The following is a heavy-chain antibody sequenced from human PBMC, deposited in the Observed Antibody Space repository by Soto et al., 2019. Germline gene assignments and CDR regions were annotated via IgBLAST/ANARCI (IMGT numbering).Heavy chain of an antibody. V-gene: IGHV3-30-3*01. D-gene: IGHD6-13*01. CDR3: ARDPYSSSWYGAVPLGY. J-gene: IGHJ4*02. Sequence: QVQLVESGGGVVQPGRSLRLSCAASGFTFSSYAMHWVRQAPGKGLEWVAVISYDGSNKYYADSVKGRFTISRDNSKNXXYLQMNSLRAEDTAVYYCARDPYSSSWYGAVPLGYWGQGTLVTVSS. CDR2: ISYDGSNK. CDR1: GFTFSSYA.